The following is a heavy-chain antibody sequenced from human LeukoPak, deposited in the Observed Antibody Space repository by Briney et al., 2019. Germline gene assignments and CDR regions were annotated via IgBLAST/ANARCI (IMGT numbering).Heavy chain of an antibody. CDR1: GYTFTSYD. CDR2: MNPNSGNT. V-gene: IGHV1-8*01. CDR3: ASFSISRGKANWFDP. J-gene: IGHJ5*02. Sequence: ASVEVSCKASGYTFTSYDINWVRQATGQGLEWMGWMNPNSGNTGFAQKFQGRVTMTRNTSISTAYMELSSLRSEDTAVYYCASFSISRGKANWFDPWGQGTLVTVSS. D-gene: IGHD6-13*01.